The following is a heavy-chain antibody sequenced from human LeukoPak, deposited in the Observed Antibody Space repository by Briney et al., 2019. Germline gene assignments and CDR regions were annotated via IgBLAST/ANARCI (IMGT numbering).Heavy chain of an antibody. V-gene: IGHV4-34*01. D-gene: IGHD6-6*01. Sequence: SETLSLTCTVSGGSFSGYYWSWIRQPPGKGLEWIGEINHSGSTNYNPSLKSRVTISVDTSKNQFSLKLSSVTAADTAVYYCARHGIAARPGTGPYFDYWGQGTLVTVS. CDR1: GGSFSGYY. CDR3: ARHGIAARPGTGPYFDY. CDR2: INHSGST. J-gene: IGHJ4*02.